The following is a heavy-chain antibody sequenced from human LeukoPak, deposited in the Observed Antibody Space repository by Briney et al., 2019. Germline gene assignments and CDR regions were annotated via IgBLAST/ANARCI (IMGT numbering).Heavy chain of an antibody. Sequence: PGGSLRLSCAASGFTSSSYAMSWVRQAPGKGLEWVSAISGSGGSTYYADSVKGRFTISRDNSKNTLFLQMNSLRSEDTAVYYCVRDRHCAGDCPPGNFQHWGQGALVMVSS. CDR3: VRDRHCAGDCPPGNFQH. CDR2: ISGSGGST. D-gene: IGHD2-21*02. CDR1: GFTSSSYA. V-gene: IGHV3-23*01. J-gene: IGHJ1*01.